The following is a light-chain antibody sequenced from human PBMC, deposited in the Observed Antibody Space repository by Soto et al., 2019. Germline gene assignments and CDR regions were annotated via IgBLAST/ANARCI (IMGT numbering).Light chain of an antibody. Sequence: DIQMTQSPSTLSASVGDRVTITCRASQSISSWLAWYQQKPGKAPKLLIYKASSLESGVPSRFSGSGSGTEFTLTISSLQPEDIATYYCQKYNSGPCTFGQGTKVDI. CDR2: KAS. V-gene: IGKV1-5*03. J-gene: IGKJ2*02. CDR3: QKYNSGPCT. CDR1: QSISSW.